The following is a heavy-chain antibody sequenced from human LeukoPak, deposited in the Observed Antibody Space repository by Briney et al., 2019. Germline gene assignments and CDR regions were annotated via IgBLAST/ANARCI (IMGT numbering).Heavy chain of an antibody. CDR2: IYHSGST. D-gene: IGHD3-10*01. CDR1: GYSISSGYF. CDR3: ARTTEEYYGSGKFRRYYSYYYYMDV. V-gene: IGHV4-38-2*02. Sequence: SETLSLTCTVSGYSISSGYFWGWIRQPPGKGLECIGTIYHSGSTYYNPSLKSRVTISVDTSKNQFSLKLSSVTAADTAVYYCARTTEEYYGSGKFRRYYSYYYYMDVWGKGTTVTVSS. J-gene: IGHJ6*03.